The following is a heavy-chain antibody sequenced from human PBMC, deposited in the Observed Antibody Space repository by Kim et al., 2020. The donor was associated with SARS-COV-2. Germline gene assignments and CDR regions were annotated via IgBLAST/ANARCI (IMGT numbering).Heavy chain of an antibody. CDR3: ARGCNTMIVVVIKPYYYYG. V-gene: IGHV4-34*01. Sequence: SETLSLTCAVSGGSFSGYYWSWIRQPPGKGLEWIGEINHSGSTNYNPSLKSRVTISVDTSKNQFSLKLSSVTAADTAVYYCARGCNTMIVVVIKPYYYYG. CDR2: INHSGST. CDR1: GGSFSGYY. D-gene: IGHD3-22*01. J-gene: IGHJ6*01.